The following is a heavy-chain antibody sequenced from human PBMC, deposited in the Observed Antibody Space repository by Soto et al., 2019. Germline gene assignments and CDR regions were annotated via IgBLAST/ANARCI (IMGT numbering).Heavy chain of an antibody. Sequence: PGGSLRLSCAASGFTFSSYSMNWVRQAPGKGLEWVSSICSSSSYIYYADSVKGRFTISRDNAKNSLYLQMNSLRAEDTAVYYCARDPDTNDSSGYYIRRYYYYYYGMDVWGQGTTVTVSS. J-gene: IGHJ6*02. CDR2: ICSSSSYI. CDR3: ARDPDTNDSSGYYIRRYYYYYYGMDV. CDR1: GFTFSSYS. D-gene: IGHD3-22*01. V-gene: IGHV3-21*01.